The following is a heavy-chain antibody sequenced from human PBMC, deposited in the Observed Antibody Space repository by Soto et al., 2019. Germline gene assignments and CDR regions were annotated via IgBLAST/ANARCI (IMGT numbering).Heavy chain of an antibody. CDR2: ISSSSSTI. J-gene: IGHJ4*02. Sequence: EVQVVESGRGWVQPGGALRLSCAASGYAFGSYSMNWVRQAPGKGLEWVSYISSSSSTIFYADSVKGRFTISRDNAKNSLYLQMNSLRAEDTAVYYCARDIDGGGQGTLVTVSS. CDR3: ARDIDG. D-gene: IGHD2-15*01. V-gene: IGHV3-48*01. CDR1: GYAFGSYS.